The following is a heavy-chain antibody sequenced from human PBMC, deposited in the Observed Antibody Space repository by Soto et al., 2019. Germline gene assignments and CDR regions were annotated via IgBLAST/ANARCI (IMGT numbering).Heavy chain of an antibody. Sequence: QVQLVQSGAEVKKPGASVKVSCKASGYTFTGYYMHWVRQAPGQGLEWMGWINPNRGGTNYAQQFQGWVTMTRDTSINTAYMELSRLRSADTAVYCCARSNWNRQFDYWGQGTLVTVSS. CDR2: INPNRGGT. J-gene: IGHJ4*02. CDR3: ARSNWNRQFDY. V-gene: IGHV1-2*04. CDR1: GYTFTGYY. D-gene: IGHD1-20*01.